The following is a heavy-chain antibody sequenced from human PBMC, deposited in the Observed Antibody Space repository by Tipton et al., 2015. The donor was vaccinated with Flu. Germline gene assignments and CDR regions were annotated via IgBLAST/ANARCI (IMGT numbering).Heavy chain of an antibody. J-gene: IGHJ4*02. V-gene: IGHV4-59*01. Sequence: QLVQSGPGLVKPSETLSLTCTVSGGSIRGYYWNWIRQFPGKGLEWIGFVYYTGSTNYKSSLKSRVTISTDTSTNQVSLKMNSVIAADTAVYYCARGPPGPSIRAYYFDIWGQGALVTVSS. D-gene: IGHD2-21*01. CDR1: GGSIRGYY. CDR2: VYYTGST. CDR3: ARGPPGPSIRAYYFDI.